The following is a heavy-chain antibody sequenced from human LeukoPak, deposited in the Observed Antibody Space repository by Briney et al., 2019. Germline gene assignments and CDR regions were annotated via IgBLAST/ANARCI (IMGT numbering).Heavy chain of an antibody. D-gene: IGHD5-18*01. V-gene: IGHV1-69*04. CDR1: GGTFSSYA. Sequence: SVKVSCKASGGTFSSYAISWVRQAPGQGLEWMGRIIPILGIANYAQKFQGRVTITADKSTSTAYMELSSLRSEDTAVYYCARQGNTDMGLRPLDYWGQGTLVTVSS. CDR2: IIPILGIA. J-gene: IGHJ4*02. CDR3: ARQGNTDMGLRPLDY.